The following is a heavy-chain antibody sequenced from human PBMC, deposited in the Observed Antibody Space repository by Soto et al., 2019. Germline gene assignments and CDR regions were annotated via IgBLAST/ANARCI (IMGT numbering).Heavy chain of an antibody. V-gene: IGHV4-61*01. CDR1: GGSVSSGSYY. J-gene: IGHJ5*02. CDR3: ARDQALVRGVIIRGTGWLDP. CDR2: IYYTGST. Sequence: PSETLSLTCTVSGGSVSSGSYYWSWIRQPPGKGLEWIGYIYYTGSTTYNPSLKSRVTISVDTSKNQFSLNLSSVTAADTAVYYCARDQALVRGVIIRGTGWLDPWGQGTLVTVSS. D-gene: IGHD3-10*01.